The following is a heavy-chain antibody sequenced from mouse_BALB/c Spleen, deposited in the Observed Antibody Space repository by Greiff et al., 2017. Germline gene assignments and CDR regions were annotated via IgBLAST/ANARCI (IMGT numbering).Heavy chain of an antibody. CDR1: GFTFCSFG. Sequence: EVNVVESGGGLVQPGGSRKLSCAASGFTFCSFGMHWVRQDPEKGLEWVAYISSGSSTIYYADTVKGRFTISRDNPKNTLFLQMTSLRSEDTAMYYCARSPFAYWGQGTLVTVSA. J-gene: IGHJ3*01. CDR2: ISSGSSTI. CDR3: ARSPFAY. V-gene: IGHV5-17*02.